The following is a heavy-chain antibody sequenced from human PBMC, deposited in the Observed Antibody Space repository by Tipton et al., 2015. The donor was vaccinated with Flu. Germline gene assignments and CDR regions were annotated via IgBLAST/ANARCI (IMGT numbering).Heavy chain of an antibody. D-gene: IGHD3-22*01. CDR3: ARGRGYYYDFDY. V-gene: IGHV4-39*01. CDR2: IYYSGST. Sequence: TLSLTCTVSDGSISSSSYYWGWIRQPPGKGLEWIGSIYYSGSTYCNPSLKSRVTISVDTSKNQFSLKLSSVTAADTAVYYCARGRGYYYDFDYWGQGTLVTVSS. J-gene: IGHJ4*02. CDR1: DGSISSSSYY.